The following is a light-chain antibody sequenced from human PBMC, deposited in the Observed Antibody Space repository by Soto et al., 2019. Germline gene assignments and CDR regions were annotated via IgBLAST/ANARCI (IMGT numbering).Light chain of an antibody. Sequence: DIQTTQPTFTLSHPVGASVTITCRASQTISSWLDWYQQKPGKAPKLLIYDASSLESGVPSRFSGSGSGTEFTLTISSLQPDDFATYYCQQYNSYSQTFGQVTKVDI. CDR2: DAS. CDR3: QQYNSYSQT. V-gene: IGKV1-5*01. CDR1: QTISSW. J-gene: IGKJ1*01.